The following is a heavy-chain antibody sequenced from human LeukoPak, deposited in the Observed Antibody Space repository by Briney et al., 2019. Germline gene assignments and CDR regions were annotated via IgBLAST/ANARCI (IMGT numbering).Heavy chain of an antibody. V-gene: IGHV4-34*01. CDR2: INRPGIT. D-gene: IGHD6-13*01. J-gene: IGHJ4*02. CDR1: GGSFSGYY. Sequence: SETLSLTCAVYGGSFSGYYWSWIRQSPGKGLEWIGEINRPGITKYNPSLESRVTISLDTSKNQFSLKLSFVTAADTAVYYCARGSSSSWSAFDYWGQGTLVTVSS. CDR3: ARGSSSSWSAFDY.